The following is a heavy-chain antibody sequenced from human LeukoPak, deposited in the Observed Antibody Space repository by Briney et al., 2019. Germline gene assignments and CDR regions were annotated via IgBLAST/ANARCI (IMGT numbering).Heavy chain of an antibody. J-gene: IGHJ4*02. D-gene: IGHD1-20*01. Sequence: SETLSLTCTVSGGSISSSSYYWSWIRQPAGKGLEWIGRIYTSGSTNYNPSLKSRVTMSVDTSKNQFSLKLSSVTAADTAVYYCARGNKGDGITGTTVAPFDYWGQGTLVTVSS. CDR3: ARGNKGDGITGTTVAPFDY. V-gene: IGHV4-61*02. CDR1: GGSISSSSYY. CDR2: IYTSGST.